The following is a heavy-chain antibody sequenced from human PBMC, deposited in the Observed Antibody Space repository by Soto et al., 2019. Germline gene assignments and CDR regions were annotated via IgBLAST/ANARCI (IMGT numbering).Heavy chain of an antibody. V-gene: IGHV3-7*01. Sequence: GSLRLSCXGSGFTLSSHWMTWVRQAPEKGLEWVANINQDGSARHYVDSVKGRFTISRDNAKNSLYLELNSLRPDDTAVYYCARGHFGMDVWGQGTTVTVSS. CDR1: GFTLSSHW. CDR3: ARGHFGMDV. J-gene: IGHJ6*02. CDR2: INQDGSAR.